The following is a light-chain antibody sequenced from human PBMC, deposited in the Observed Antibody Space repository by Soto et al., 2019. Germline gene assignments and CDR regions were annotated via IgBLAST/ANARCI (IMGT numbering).Light chain of an antibody. CDR3: GTWDSSLSPHYV. CDR2: DNN. Sequence: QSVLTQPPSVSAAPGQKVTISCSGSSSNIGNNYVSWYQQLPGTAPKLLIYDNNKRPSGIPDRFSGSKSGTSATLGITGLQTGDEADYYCGTWDSSLSPHYVFGTGTKLTVL. CDR1: SSNIGNNY. V-gene: IGLV1-51*01. J-gene: IGLJ1*01.